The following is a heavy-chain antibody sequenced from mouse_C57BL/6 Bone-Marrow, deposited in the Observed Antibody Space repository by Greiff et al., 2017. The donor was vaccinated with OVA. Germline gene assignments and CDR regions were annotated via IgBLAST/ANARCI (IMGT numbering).Heavy chain of an antibody. Sequence: QVQLQQPGAELVKPGASVKMSCKASGYTFTSYWITWVKQRHGQGLEWIGDIYPGSGSTNYNEKLQSKATLTVDTSTSTAYMQLSSLTSEESAVYYCERMYYGRSYWYLDVWGTGTTGTVSS. J-gene: IGHJ1*03. V-gene: IGHV1-55*01. CDR2: IYPGSGST. CDR3: ERMYYGRSYWYLDV. CDR1: GYTFTSYW. D-gene: IGHD1-1*01.